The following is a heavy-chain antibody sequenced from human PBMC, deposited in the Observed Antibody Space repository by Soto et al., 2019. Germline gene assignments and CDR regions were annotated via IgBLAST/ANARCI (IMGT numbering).Heavy chain of an antibody. CDR3: AKGVESYCTSISCPYYYYYYGMDV. V-gene: IGHV1-46*01. CDR1: GYTFTTYN. J-gene: IGHJ6*02. Sequence: QVQLVQSGAEVKKPGASVKVSCKASGYTFTTYNIHWVRQAPGQGLEWMAIIDPSGGSTTYAQKFQGRITVTRDTSTSTVYMELSSLRSEDTAIYYCAKGVESYCTSISCPYYYYYYGMDVWGQGTTVTVSS. CDR2: IDPSGGST. D-gene: IGHD2-2*01.